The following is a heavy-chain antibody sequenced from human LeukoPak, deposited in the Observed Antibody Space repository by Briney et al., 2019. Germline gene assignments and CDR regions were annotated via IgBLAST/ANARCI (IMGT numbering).Heavy chain of an antibody. V-gene: IGHV4-39*07. CDR1: GGSISSSSYY. CDR3: ARDSVLRYFDWLGPFDP. Sequence: SETLSLTCTVSGGSISSSSYYWGWIRQPPGKGLEWIGSIYYSGSTYYNPSLKSRVTISVDTSKNQFSLKLSSVTAADTAVYYCARDSVLRYFDWLGPFDPWGQGTLVTVSS. D-gene: IGHD3-9*01. CDR2: IYYSGST. J-gene: IGHJ5*02.